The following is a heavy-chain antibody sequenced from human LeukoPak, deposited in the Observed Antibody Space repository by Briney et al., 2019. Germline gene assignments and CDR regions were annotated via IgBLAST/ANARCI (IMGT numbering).Heavy chain of an antibody. J-gene: IGHJ4*02. Sequence: GGSLRLSCAASGFSFSGSAMHWVRQTSGKGLEWVGRIRSKANSYATAYAASLKGRFTISRDDSENTAYLEMNSLESEDTAVYYCARILDSAWGELGYWGQGTLVTVSS. CDR3: ARILDSAWGELGY. CDR1: GFSFSGSA. CDR2: IRSKANSYAT. V-gene: IGHV3-73*01. D-gene: IGHD6-19*01.